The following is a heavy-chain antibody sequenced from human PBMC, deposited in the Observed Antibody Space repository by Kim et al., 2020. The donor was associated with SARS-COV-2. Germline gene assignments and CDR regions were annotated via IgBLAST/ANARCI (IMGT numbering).Heavy chain of an antibody. CDR1: GFTLSSYA. CDR2: ISGSGDNT. V-gene: IGHV3-23*01. D-gene: IGHD6-19*01. CDR3: AKPQTTGWRGFGY. J-gene: IGHJ4*02. Sequence: GGSLRLSCAASGFTLSSYAMSWVRQAPGKGLEWVSAISGSGDNTYYADSVKGRFTISRDNSKSTLYLQMDSLRAEDTALYYCAKPQTTGWRGFGYWGQGTLVTVSS.